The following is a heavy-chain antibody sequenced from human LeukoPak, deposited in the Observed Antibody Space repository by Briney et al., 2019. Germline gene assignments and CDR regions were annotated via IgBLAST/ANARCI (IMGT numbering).Heavy chain of an antibody. V-gene: IGHV1-69*05. CDR1: GGTFSSYA. Sequence: SVKVSCKASGGTFSSYAISWVRQAPGQGLEWMGGIIPIFGTANYAQKFQGRVTMTRDTSTSTVYMELSSLRSEDTAVYYCARGSGSPGNYWGQGTLVTVSS. D-gene: IGHD1-26*01. CDR3: ARGSGSPGNY. J-gene: IGHJ4*02. CDR2: IIPIFGTA.